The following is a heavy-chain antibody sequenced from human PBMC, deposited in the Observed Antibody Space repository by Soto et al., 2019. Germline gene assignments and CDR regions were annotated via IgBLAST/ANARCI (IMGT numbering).Heavy chain of an antibody. Sequence: QITLKESGPTLVKPTQTLTLTCTFSGFALSTTGVGVGWIRQPPGKALAWLALIYWDDDKRYNPSLRSRLTIAKDTSNNQVILTMTNVDPMDTGTYYCAHGRFYAAAFWYFDVWGRGTLVTVSS. V-gene: IGHV2-5*02. D-gene: IGHD2-15*01. CDR1: GFALSTTGVG. CDR3: AHGRFYAAAFWYFDV. CDR2: IYWDDDK. J-gene: IGHJ2*01.